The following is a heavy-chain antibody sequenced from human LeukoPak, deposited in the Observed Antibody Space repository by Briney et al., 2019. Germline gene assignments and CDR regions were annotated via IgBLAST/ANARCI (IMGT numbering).Heavy chain of an antibody. Sequence: GRSLRLSCAASGFTFSSYAMHWVRQAPGKGLEWAAVISYDGSNKYYADSVKGRFTISRDNSKNTLYLQMNSLRAEDTAVYYCASRVRYSGAFDIWGQGTMVTVSS. D-gene: IGHD1-1*01. J-gene: IGHJ3*02. V-gene: IGHV3-30*01. CDR2: ISYDGSNK. CDR3: ASRVRYSGAFDI. CDR1: GFTFSSYA.